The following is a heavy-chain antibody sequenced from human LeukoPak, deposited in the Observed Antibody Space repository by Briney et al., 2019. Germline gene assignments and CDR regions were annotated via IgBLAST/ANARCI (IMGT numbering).Heavy chain of an antibody. CDR1: GYTFTGYG. D-gene: IGHD3-22*01. V-gene: IGHV1-18*01. CDR3: ARVQPHRIHYDNSDYPTRNDY. J-gene: IGHJ4*02. Sequence: ASVTVSCKASGYTFTGYGISWIRQAPRQGLEWMGWISVYNGNTNYVQKFQDRVTMTTDTSTSTAYMELRSLRSDDTAVYYCARVQPHRIHYDNSDYPTRNDYWGQGTLVTVSS. CDR2: ISVYNGNT.